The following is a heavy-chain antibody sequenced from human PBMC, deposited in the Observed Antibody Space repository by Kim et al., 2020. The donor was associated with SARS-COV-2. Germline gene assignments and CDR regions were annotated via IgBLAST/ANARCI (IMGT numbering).Heavy chain of an antibody. V-gene: IGHV4-39*07. CDR3: ARADSGYDWGEDYYYYGMDV. Sequence: RVTISVDTSKNQFSLKLSSVTAADTAVYYCARADSGYDWGEDYYYYGMDVWGQGTTVTVSS. J-gene: IGHJ6*02. D-gene: IGHD5-12*01.